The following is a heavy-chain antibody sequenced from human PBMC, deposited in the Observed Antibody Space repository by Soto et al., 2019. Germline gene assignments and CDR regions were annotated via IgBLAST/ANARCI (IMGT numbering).Heavy chain of an antibody. CDR2: INAGNGNT. J-gene: IGHJ5*02. CDR3: ARETFTIFGVVPYNWFDP. D-gene: IGHD3-3*01. Sequence: QVQLVQSGAEVKKPGASVKVSCKASGYTFTSYAMHWVRQAPGQRLEWMGWINAGNGNTKYSQKFQGRVTITRDTSASTAYMELSSLRSEDTAVYYCARETFTIFGVVPYNWFDPWGQGTLVTVSS. V-gene: IGHV1-3*01. CDR1: GYTFTSYA.